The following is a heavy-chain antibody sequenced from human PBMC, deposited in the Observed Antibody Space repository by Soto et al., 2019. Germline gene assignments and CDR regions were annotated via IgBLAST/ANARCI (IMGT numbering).Heavy chain of an antibody. CDR2: IWYDGSNK. CDR3: ARAREGYSYGYVDY. D-gene: IGHD5-18*01. V-gene: IGHV3-33*01. J-gene: IGHJ4*02. Sequence: QVQLVESGGGVVQPGRSLRLSCAASGFTFSSYGMHWVRQAPGKGLEWVAVIWYDGSNKYYADSVKGRFTISRDNSKNTLYLQMNSLRAEDTAVYYCARAREGYSYGYVDYWGQGTLVTVSS. CDR1: GFTFSSYG.